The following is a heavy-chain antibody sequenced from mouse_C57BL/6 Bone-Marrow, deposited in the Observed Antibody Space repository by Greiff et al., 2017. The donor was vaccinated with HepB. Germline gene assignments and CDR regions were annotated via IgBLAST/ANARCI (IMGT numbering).Heavy chain of an antibody. D-gene: IGHD2-9*01. V-gene: IGHV1-42*01. CDR1: GYSFTGYY. Sequence: VQLQQSGPELVKPGASVKISCKASGYSFTGYYMNWVKQSPEKSLEWIGEINPSTGGTTYNQKFKAKATLTVDKSSSTAYMQLKSLTSEDSAVYYCARSYYGYDGGGPDYWGQGTTLTVSS. CDR3: ARSYYGYDGGGPDY. J-gene: IGHJ2*01. CDR2: INPSTGGT.